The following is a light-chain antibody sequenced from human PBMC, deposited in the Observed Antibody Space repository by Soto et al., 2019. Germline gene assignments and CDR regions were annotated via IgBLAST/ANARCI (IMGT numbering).Light chain of an antibody. J-gene: IGKJ3*01. Sequence: EIVLTQSPDTLSLSPGEGATLSCRASQSVGSTSLAWYQHKPGQPPRLLIYATSSRAAGIPDRFSGSGSGTDFTLTISRLEPEDVVVYYCQQYLTSPFTFGPGTKVDF. CDR3: QQYLTSPFT. CDR1: QSVGSTS. CDR2: ATS. V-gene: IGKV3-20*01.